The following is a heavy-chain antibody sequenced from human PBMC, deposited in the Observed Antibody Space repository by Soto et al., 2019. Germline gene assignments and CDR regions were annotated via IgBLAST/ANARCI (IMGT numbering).Heavy chain of an antibody. CDR3: AKDLSRGVVVIPSALDY. J-gene: IGHJ4*02. CDR1: GFTFSSYA. CDR2: ISGSGGST. V-gene: IGHV3-23*01. D-gene: IGHD3-22*01. Sequence: PRGSLRLSCAASGFTFSSYAMSWVRQAPGKGLEWVSAISGSGGSTYYADSVKGRFTISRDNSKNTLYLQMNSLRAEDTAVYYCAKDLSRGVVVIPSALDYWGQGTLVTVS.